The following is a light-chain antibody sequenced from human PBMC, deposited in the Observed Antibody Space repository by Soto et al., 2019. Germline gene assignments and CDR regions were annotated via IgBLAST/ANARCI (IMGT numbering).Light chain of an antibody. V-gene: IGLV1-47*02. CDR2: SNN. Sequence: QSVLTQPPSASGTPGQTVFISCSGSSSNIGGTNYAYWYQQLPGAAPKLLMHSNNLRPSGVPERISGSKFGTAASLAISGLRSEDEAVYYCASWDDRLGAVIFGGGTKLTVL. CDR1: SSNIGGTNY. CDR3: ASWDDRLGAVI. J-gene: IGLJ2*01.